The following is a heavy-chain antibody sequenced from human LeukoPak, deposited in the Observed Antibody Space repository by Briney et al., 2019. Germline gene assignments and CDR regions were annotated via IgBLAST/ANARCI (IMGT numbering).Heavy chain of an antibody. V-gene: IGHV3-15*01. CDR3: TTLLDYYGSGSYYLNYDY. CDR2: TKSKTDGGTT. D-gene: IGHD3-10*01. Sequence: SGGSLRLSCAASGFTFSNAWMSWVRQAPRKGLEWVGRTKSKTDGGTTDYAAPVKGRFTISRDDSKNTLYLQMNSLKTEDTAVYYCTTLLDYYGSGSYYLNYDYWGQGTLVTVSS. J-gene: IGHJ4*02. CDR1: GFTFSNAW.